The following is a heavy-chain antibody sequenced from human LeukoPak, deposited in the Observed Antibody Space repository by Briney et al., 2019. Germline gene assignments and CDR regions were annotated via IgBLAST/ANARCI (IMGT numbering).Heavy chain of an antibody. CDR1: GGTFSSYA. V-gene: IGHV1-69*04. CDR2: IIPILGIA. CDR3: ASHTMIVVVIFQH. J-gene: IGHJ1*01. D-gene: IGHD3-22*01. Sequence: SVKVSCKASGGTFSSYAISWVRQAPGQGLEWVGRIIPILGIANYAQKFQGRVTITADKSTSTAYMELSSLRSEDTAVYYRASHTMIVVVIFQHWGQGTLVTVSS.